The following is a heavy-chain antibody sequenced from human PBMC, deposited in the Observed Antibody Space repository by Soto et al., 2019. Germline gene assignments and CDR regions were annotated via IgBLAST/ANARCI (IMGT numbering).Heavy chain of an antibody. J-gene: IGHJ4*02. CDR1: GGSFSGYA. CDR3: ARRPSPDILIVPAAYFDY. D-gene: IGHD2-2*01. CDR2: INHSGIS. Sequence: SETLSLTCAVFGGSFSGYAWTWIRQPPGKGLEWIGEINHSGISNYNPSLTSRVTISIDTSKNQFSLKLSSVTAADTALYYCARRPSPDILIVPAAYFDYWGQGALVTVSS. V-gene: IGHV4-34*01.